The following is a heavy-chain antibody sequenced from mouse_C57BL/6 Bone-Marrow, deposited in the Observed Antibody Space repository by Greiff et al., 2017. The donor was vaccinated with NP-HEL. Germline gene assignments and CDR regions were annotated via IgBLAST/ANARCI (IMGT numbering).Heavy chain of an antibody. D-gene: IGHD2-3*01. CDR3: VRHDDPYYYAMDY. J-gene: IGHJ4*01. V-gene: IGHV10-1*01. CDR2: IRSKSNNYAT. CDR1: GFSFNTYA. Sequence: EVKLVESGGGLVQPKGSLKLSCAASGFSFNTYAMNWVRQAPGKGLEWVARIRSKSNNYATYYADSVKDRFTISRDDSESMLYLQMNNLKTEDTAMYYCVRHDDPYYYAMDYWGQGTSVTVSS.